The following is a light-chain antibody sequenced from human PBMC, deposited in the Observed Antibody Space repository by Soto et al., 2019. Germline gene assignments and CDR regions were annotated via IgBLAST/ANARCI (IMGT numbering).Light chain of an antibody. CDR3: QQYSGSPLT. CDR1: QSVGRIY. Sequence: EIVLTQSPGTLSLSPGXRATLSCRASQSVGRIYLAWYQQKPGQAPRLLIYDASSRATGIPDRFSGSGSGTDFTLTISRLEPEDFAVYYCQQYSGSPLTFGGGTKVDIK. V-gene: IGKV3-20*01. J-gene: IGKJ4*01. CDR2: DAS.